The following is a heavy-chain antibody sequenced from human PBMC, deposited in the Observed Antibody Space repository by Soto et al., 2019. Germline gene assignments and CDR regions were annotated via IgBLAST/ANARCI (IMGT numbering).Heavy chain of an antibody. V-gene: IGHV1-69*08. CDR3: AREPDSSGYYPHDAFDI. CDR2: IIPILGIA. CDR1: GGTFSSYT. Sequence: QVQLVQSGAEVKKPGSSVKVSCKASGGTFSSYTISWVRQAPGQGLEWMGRIIPILGIANYAQKFQGRVTITADKSTSTAYMELSSLRSEDTAVYYCAREPDSSGYYPHDAFDIWGQGTMVTVSS. D-gene: IGHD3-22*01. J-gene: IGHJ3*02.